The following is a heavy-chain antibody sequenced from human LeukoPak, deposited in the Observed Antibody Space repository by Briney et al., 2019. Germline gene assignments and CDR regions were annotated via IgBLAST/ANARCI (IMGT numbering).Heavy chain of an antibody. Sequence: SQTLSLTCVISGDSVSTNSAAWNWIRQSPSRGLEWLGRTYYRSKWYNDYAVSVKTRITINPDTSKNRFSLQVNSVTPEDTAIYYCARDTSLNYYGSGSYYTFDCWGQGTLVTVSS. CDR3: ARDTSLNYYGSGSYYTFDC. CDR1: GDSVSTNSAA. V-gene: IGHV6-1*01. J-gene: IGHJ4*02. D-gene: IGHD3-10*01. CDR2: TYYRSKWYN.